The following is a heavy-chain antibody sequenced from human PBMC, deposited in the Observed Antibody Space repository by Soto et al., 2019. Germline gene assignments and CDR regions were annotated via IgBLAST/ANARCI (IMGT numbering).Heavy chain of an antibody. CDR3: ATVGLRGWYFDL. J-gene: IGHJ2*01. Sequence: ASMKVSCKVSGYTLTELSMHWVRQAPGKGLERMGGFDPEDGETIYAQKFQGRVTMTEDTSTDTAYMELSSLGSEDTAVYYCATVGLRGWYFDLWGRGTLVTVSS. CDR2: FDPEDGET. D-gene: IGHD5-12*01. V-gene: IGHV1-24*01. CDR1: GYTLTELS.